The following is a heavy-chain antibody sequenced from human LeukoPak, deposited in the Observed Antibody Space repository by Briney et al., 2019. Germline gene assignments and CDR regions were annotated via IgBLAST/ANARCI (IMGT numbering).Heavy chain of an antibody. J-gene: IGHJ4*02. D-gene: IGHD5-12*01. CDR2: TSGSGVNS. CDR3: AKEYSGYDFDY. Sequence: GGSLRLSCAASGFTLRSYDMSWGRQAPGKGREGGADTSGSGVNSYYADSVRGRPTICRENAQNTLYLQMDSLRAEDTALYYCAKEYSGYDFDYWGQGTLVTVSS. CDR1: GFTLRSYD. V-gene: IGHV3-23*01.